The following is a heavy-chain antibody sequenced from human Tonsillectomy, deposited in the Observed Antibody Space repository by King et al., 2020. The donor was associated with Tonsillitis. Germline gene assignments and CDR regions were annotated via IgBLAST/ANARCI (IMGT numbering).Heavy chain of an antibody. CDR3: ERCLGSWTYSHNWYYFDY. D-gene: IGHD3-10*01. J-gene: IGHJ4*02. V-gene: IGHV1-3*01. CDR1: GYTFTTYA. Sequence: QLVHSGAVGKTPGASVKISCKASGYTFTTYAMHRVRQAPGQSPERMGWINSGNVNTKYSQNIQGRLTITRDTSASTAYMELRRLRSEDTDVYYYERCLGSWTYSHNWYYFDYWGQGTLIPVSS. CDR2: INSGNVNT.